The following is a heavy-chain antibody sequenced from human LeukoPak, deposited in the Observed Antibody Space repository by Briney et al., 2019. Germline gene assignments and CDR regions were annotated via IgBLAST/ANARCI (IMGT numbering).Heavy chain of an antibody. CDR1: GGSISSSSYY. J-gene: IGHJ4*02. Sequence: LETLSLTCTVSGGSISSSSYYWGWIRQPPGKGLEWIGSIYYSGSTYYNPSLKSRVTISVDTSKNQFSLKLSSVTAADTAVYYCARDFGTAYFDYWGQGTLVTVSS. V-gene: IGHV4-39*07. D-gene: IGHD3-3*01. CDR2: IYYSGST. CDR3: ARDFGTAYFDY.